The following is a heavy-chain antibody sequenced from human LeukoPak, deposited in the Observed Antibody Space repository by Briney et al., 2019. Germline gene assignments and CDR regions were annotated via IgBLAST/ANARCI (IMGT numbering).Heavy chain of an antibody. CDR2: FYSSVST. CDR1: GGSISSYY. D-gene: IGHD2-2*01. CDR3: ARDRGGVPAAKGAYYFDY. Sequence: KASETLSLTCTVSGGSISSYYWSWIRQPAGKGLEWIGRFYSSVSTNYNPSLKSPITMSVDTSKHQFSPKLSSVTAADTAVYYCARDRGGVPAAKGAYYFDYWGQGTLVTVSS. J-gene: IGHJ4*02. V-gene: IGHV4-4*07.